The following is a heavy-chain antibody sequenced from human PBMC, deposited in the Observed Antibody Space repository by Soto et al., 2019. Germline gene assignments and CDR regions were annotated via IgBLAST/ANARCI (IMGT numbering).Heavy chain of an antibody. CDR3: ARVGRAMNDF. CDR1: GFTFSTYA. V-gene: IGHV3-64*01. Sequence: EVQLVESGGGLVQPWGSLRLSCAASGFTFSTYAMQWVRQAPGKGLEFVSSISSNGGTTNYAYSVKGRFTISRDNSRDTLYLQTGSVRRKDMAVYECARVGRAMNDFWGQGTLVTVSS. CDR2: ISSNGGTT. J-gene: IGHJ4*02. D-gene: IGHD5-18*01.